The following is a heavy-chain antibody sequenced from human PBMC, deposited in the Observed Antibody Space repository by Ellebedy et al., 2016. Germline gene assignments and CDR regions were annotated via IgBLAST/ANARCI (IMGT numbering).Heavy chain of an antibody. D-gene: IGHD2-21*01. CDR2: ISGSGAVT. V-gene: IGHV3-23*01. J-gene: IGHJ3*02. CDR3: AKGYFSRAYCGGDCYLDAPFDI. Sequence: GGSLRLXCEGSGFSFRMYDMNWVRQAPGKGLEWVAGISGSGAVTHYADSVMGRLTISREKSKNMLSLEMNGLRAEDTALYYCAKGYFSRAYCGGDCYLDAPFDIWGQGTVVTVSS. CDR1: GFSFRMYD.